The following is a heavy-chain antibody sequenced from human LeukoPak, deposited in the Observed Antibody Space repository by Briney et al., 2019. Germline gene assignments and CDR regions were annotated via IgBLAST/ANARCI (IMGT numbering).Heavy chain of an antibody. J-gene: IGHJ4*02. CDR3: AKNSARTTVTTGLSY. Sequence: GGSLRLSCAASGFTFSSYAMSWVRQAPGKGLEWVSAISGSGGSTYYTDSAKGRFTISRDNSKNTLYLQMNSLRAEDTAVYYCAKNSARTTVTTGLSYWGQGTLVTVSS. CDR2: ISGSGGST. D-gene: IGHD4-11*01. CDR1: GFTFSSYA. V-gene: IGHV3-23*01.